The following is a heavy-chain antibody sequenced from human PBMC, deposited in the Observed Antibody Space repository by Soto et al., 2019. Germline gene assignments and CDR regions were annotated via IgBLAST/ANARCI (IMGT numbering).Heavy chain of an antibody. V-gene: IGHV4-59*01. Sequence: TLSLTCTVSGGSISSYYWSWIRQPPGKGLEWIGYIYYSGSTNYNPSLKSRVTISVDTSKNQFSLKLSSVTAADTAVYYCARGGGTVWGSHRFDYWGQGTLVTVSS. CDR3: ARGGGTVWGSHRFDY. CDR1: GGSISSYY. D-gene: IGHD3-16*02. J-gene: IGHJ4*02. CDR2: IYYSGST.